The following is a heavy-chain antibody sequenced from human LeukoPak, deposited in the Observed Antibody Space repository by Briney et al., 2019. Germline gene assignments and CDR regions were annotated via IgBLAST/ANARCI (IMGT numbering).Heavy chain of an antibody. Sequence: GGSLRLSCAASGFTLSSYSMNWVRQAPGKGLKWVSSISSSSNYKFYADSVKGQFTISRNNAKNSLYRQMNSLTAEDTAVYYWARAVPSDAFDIWGQGTMVTVSS. J-gene: IGHJ3*02. CDR1: GFTLSSYS. V-gene: IGHV3-21*01. CDR3: ARAVPSDAFDI. CDR2: ISSSSNYK.